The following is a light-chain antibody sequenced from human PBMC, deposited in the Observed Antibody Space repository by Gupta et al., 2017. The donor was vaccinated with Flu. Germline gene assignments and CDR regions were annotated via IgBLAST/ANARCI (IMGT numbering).Light chain of an antibody. CDR2: KDN. CDR3: QAGDSSSYV. CDR1: RLGDKY. J-gene: IGLJ1*01. V-gene: IGLV3-1*01. Sequence: PGQTASITCSGDRLGDKYACWYQQKSGQSPVLVICKDNKRPSGIPERFSGSKSVNTATLTISGTQALDEADYYCQAGDSSSYVFGTGTKVTVL.